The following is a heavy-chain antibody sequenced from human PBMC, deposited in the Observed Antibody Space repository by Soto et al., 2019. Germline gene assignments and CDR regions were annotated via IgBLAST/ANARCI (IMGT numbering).Heavy chain of an antibody. V-gene: IGHV4-31*03. CDR3: AKAGSGSYY. CDR1: GGSISSGGYY. Sequence: QVQLQESGPGLVKPSQTLSLTCTVSGGSISSGGYYWSWIRQHPGKGLELIGNIYYTGTTYYNPSFKGRITILVDTSKNQFSLRLRSVTAADTAVYYCAKAGSGSYYWGQGTLVTVSS. D-gene: IGHD1-26*01. J-gene: IGHJ4*02. CDR2: IYYTGTT.